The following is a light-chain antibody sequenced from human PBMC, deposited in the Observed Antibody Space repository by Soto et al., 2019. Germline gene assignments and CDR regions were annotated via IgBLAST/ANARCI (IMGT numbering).Light chain of an antibody. Sequence: QSVLTQPPSASGTPGQSVTISCSGSSSNIGSNTVNWYQQFPGTAPKLLMYSNNKRPSGVPDRFSGSKSGASASLAISGLQSEDEADYYCATWDDRLNGPLFGGGTKLTVL. CDR2: SNN. J-gene: IGLJ2*01. V-gene: IGLV1-44*01. CDR3: ATWDDRLNGPL. CDR1: SSNIGSNT.